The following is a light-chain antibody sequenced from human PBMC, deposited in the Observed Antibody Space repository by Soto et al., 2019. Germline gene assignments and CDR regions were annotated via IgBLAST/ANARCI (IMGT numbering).Light chain of an antibody. J-gene: IGKJ2*01. Sequence: EIVMTQSPATLSVSPGQRVTLSCRASQSVSSNLAWFQQRPGQAPRLLIYGASTRAIGIPARFSGSGSGTEFTLTISSLQSEDFAVYFCQQYKDWPPYIFGQGTNLEIK. V-gene: IGKV3-15*01. CDR3: QQYKDWPPYI. CDR2: GAS. CDR1: QSVSSN.